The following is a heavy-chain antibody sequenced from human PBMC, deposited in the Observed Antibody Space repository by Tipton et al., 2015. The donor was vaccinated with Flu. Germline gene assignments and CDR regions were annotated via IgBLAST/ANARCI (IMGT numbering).Heavy chain of an antibody. CDR1: GFTFSRYW. D-gene: IGHD3-22*01. J-gene: IGHJ4*02. V-gene: IGHV3-7*01. CDR2: IKQDGSEK. CDR3: ARDGAMIVL. Sequence: SLRLSCAASGFTFSRYWMSWVRQAPGKGLGWVANIKQDGSEKYYVDSVKGRFTISRDNAKNSLYLQMNSLRAEDTAVYYCARDGAMIVLWGQGTLVTVSS.